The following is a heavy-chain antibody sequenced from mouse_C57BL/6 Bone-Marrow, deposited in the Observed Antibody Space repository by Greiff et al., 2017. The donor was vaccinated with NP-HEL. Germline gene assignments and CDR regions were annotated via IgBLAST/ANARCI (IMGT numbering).Heavy chain of an antibody. V-gene: IGHV1-80*01. CDR2: IYPGDGDT. CDR3: ARAGYYVWYFDV. D-gene: IGHD2-3*01. Sequence: VQLQQSGAELVKPGASVKISCKASGYAFSSYWMNWVKQRPGKGLEWIGQIYPGDGDTNYNGKFKGKATLTADKSSSTAYMQLSSLTSEDSAVYFCARAGYYVWYFDVWGTGTTVTVSS. CDR1: GYAFSSYW. J-gene: IGHJ1*03.